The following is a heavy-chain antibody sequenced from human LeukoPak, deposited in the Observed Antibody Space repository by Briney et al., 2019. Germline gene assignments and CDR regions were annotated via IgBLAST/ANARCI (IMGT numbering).Heavy chain of an antibody. CDR2: IYHSGST. Sequence: KASETLSLTCTVFGDSISSGGHYWTWIRQPPGKGLEWIGSIYHSGSTYYNPSLKSRVTISVDTSKNQFSLKLSSVTAADTAVYYCANTRPFRDGYNGWFDPWGQGTLVTVSS. CDR1: GDSISSGGHY. V-gene: IGHV4-38-2*02. D-gene: IGHD5-24*01. J-gene: IGHJ5*02. CDR3: ANTRPFRDGYNGWFDP.